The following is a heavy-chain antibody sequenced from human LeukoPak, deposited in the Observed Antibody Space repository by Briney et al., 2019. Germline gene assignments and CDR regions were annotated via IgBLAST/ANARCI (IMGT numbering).Heavy chain of an antibody. CDR1: GGTFSSYA. J-gene: IGHJ6*02. D-gene: IGHD6-13*01. V-gene: IGHV1-69*13. CDR3: ARDLRAAAGISEVPYYYYGMDV. CDR2: IIPIFGTA. Sequence: SVKVSCKASGGTFSSYAFSWVRQAPGQGLEWMGGIIPIFGTANYAQKFQGRVTITADESTSTAYMELSSLRSEDTAVYYCARDLRAAAGISEVPYYYYGMDVWGQGTTVTVSS.